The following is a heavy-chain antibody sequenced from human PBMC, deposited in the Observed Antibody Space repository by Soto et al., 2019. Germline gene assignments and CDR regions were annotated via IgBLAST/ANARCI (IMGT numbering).Heavy chain of an antibody. CDR1: GGSFSGYY. Sequence: QVQLQQWGAGLLKPSETLSLTCAFYGGSFSGYYWSWIRQPPGKGLGWFGEINHIGGTSYNPSLNILVTXXVXTXXHQFALQLSSVTASVRAVDSCARGLSLYGNEPFDCWGKGPLVTVS. CDR2: INHIGGT. CDR3: ARGLSLYGNEPFDC. V-gene: IGHV4-34*01. J-gene: IGHJ4*02. D-gene: IGHD4-17*01.